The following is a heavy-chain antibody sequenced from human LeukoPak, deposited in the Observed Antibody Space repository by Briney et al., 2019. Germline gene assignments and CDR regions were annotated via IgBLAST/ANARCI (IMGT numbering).Heavy chain of an antibody. CDR3: ASSPHIVVVTAHDAFDI. CDR1: GFTFSSYE. D-gene: IGHD2-21*02. Sequence: GGSLRLSCAASGFTFSSYEMNWVRQAPGKGLEWVSYISSSGSTIYYADSVKGRFTISRDNAKNSLYLQMKSLRAEDTAVYYCASSPHIVVVTAHDAFDIWGQGTMVTVSS. V-gene: IGHV3-48*03. J-gene: IGHJ3*02. CDR2: ISSSGSTI.